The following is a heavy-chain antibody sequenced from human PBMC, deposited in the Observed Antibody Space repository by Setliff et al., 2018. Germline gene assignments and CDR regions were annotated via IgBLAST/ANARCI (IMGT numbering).Heavy chain of an antibody. J-gene: IGHJ4*02. CDR1: GGPISSDSDY. CDR2: IYASGST. CDR3: TKGRVGLAARAGY. D-gene: IGHD1-26*01. Sequence: PSETLSLTCTVSGGPISSDSDYWSWIRQSAGKGLEWIGRIYASGSTEYNPSLGSRVTISVDTSRNQFSLQLSSVTSADTAIYYCTKGRVGLAARAGYWGQGTLVTVSS. V-gene: IGHV4-61*02.